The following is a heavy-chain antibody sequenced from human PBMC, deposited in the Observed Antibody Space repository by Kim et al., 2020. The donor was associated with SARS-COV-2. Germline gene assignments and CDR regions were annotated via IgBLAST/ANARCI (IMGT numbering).Heavy chain of an antibody. CDR1: GFTFSSYG. J-gene: IGHJ4*02. CDR3: AKLIAAAGTGGVDY. Sequence: GGSLRLSCAASGFTFSSYGMHWVRQAPGKGLEWVAVISYDGSNKYYADSVKGRFTISRDNSKNTLYLQMNSLRAEDTAVYYCAKLIAAAGTGGVDYWGQGTLVTVSS. D-gene: IGHD6-13*01. CDR2: ISYDGSNK. V-gene: IGHV3-30*18.